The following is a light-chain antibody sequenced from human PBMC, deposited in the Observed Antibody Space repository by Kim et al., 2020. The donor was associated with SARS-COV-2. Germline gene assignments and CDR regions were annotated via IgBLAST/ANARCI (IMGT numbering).Light chain of an antibody. Sequence: FSPGERAPLACRASQSVSSSYLAWYQQKPGQAPRLLIYGASSRATGIPDRFSGSGSGTDFTLTISRLEPEDFAVYYCQQYGSSGYTFGQGTKLEI. V-gene: IGKV3-20*01. CDR2: GAS. J-gene: IGKJ2*01. CDR1: QSVSSSY. CDR3: QQYGSSGYT.